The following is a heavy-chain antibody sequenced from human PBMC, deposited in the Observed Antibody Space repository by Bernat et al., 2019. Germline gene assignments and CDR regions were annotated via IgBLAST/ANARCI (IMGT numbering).Heavy chain of an antibody. CDR3: ARDRTRRQYYDILTGKDY. Sequence: VQLLESGGGLVQPGGSLRLSCAASGFTFSSYAMHWVRQAPGKGLEWVAVISYDGSNKYYADSVKGRFTISRDNSKNTLYLQMNSLRAEDTAVYYCARDRTRRQYYDILTGKDYWGQGTLVTVSS. J-gene: IGHJ4*02. CDR2: ISYDGSNK. V-gene: IGHV3-30-3*01. CDR1: GFTFSSYA. D-gene: IGHD3-9*01.